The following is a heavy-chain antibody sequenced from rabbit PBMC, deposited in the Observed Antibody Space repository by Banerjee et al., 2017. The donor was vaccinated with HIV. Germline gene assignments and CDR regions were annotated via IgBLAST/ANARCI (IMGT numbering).Heavy chain of an antibody. CDR2: IYTGSSGST. J-gene: IGHJ2*01. CDR1: GFSFSSSYW. V-gene: IGHV1S45*01. Sequence: QEQLEESGGDLVKPEGSLTLTCTASGFSFSSSYWICWVRQAPGKGLEWIACIYTGSSGSTYYASWAKGRFTISKTSSTTVTLQMTSLTAADTATYFCARSRSSAGSWDAFDPWGPGTLVTVS. CDR3: ARSRSSAGSWDAFDP. D-gene: IGHD1-1*01.